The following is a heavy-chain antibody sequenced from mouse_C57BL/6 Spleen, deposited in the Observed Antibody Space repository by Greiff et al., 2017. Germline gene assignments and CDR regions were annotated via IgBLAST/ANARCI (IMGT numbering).Heavy chain of an antibody. J-gene: IGHJ2*01. Sequence: LVESGAELVRPGASVTLSCKASGYTFTDYEMHWVKQTPVHGLEWIGAIDPETGGTAYNQKFKGKAILTADKSSSTAYMELRSLTSEDSAVYYCTRPPGAFDYWGQGTTLTVSS. CDR3: TRPPGAFDY. CDR1: GYTFTDYE. D-gene: IGHD3-1*01. CDR2: IDPETGGT. V-gene: IGHV1-15*01.